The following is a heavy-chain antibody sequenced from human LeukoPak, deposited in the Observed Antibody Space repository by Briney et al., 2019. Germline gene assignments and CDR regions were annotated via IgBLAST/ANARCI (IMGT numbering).Heavy chain of an antibody. Sequence: GGSLRLSCAASGLTFSPYWMHWVRQRPGQGLEWVSLIKGDGSTTTYADSVKGRFTISRDNAKNTLYLQINSLRAEDTAVFYCARSRQGFFDYWGQGTLVTVSS. CDR3: ARSRQGFFDY. CDR2: IKGDGSTT. V-gene: IGHV3-74*01. J-gene: IGHJ4*02. CDR1: GLTFSPYW.